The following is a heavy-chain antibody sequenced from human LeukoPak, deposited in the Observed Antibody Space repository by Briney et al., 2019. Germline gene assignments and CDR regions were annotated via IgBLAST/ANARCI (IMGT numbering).Heavy chain of an antibody. Sequence: GASVKVSCKASGYTFTVYHIHYVRQAPGQGLEWMGWINPNNGDTNYAQKFQGRVTMTRDTSISTTYMEPNTLTSDDTAFYYCARVRVISSPDLAPWGQGTLVTVSS. CDR1: GYTFTVYH. CDR3: ARVRVISSPDLAP. D-gene: IGHD6-6*01. J-gene: IGHJ5*02. CDR2: INPNNGDT. V-gene: IGHV1-2*02.